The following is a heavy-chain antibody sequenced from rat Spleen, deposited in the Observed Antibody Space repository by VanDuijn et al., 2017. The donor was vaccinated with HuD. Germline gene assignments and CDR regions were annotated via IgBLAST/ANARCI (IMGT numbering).Heavy chain of an antibody. CDR2: ISRGGST. V-gene: IGHV2-6*01. CDR1: GFSLTNYH. J-gene: IGHJ3*01. CDR3: TSPFRWFAY. Sequence: QVQLKESGPGLVQPSQTLSLTCTVSGFSLTNYHVSWVRQPPGKGLEWIAAISRGGSTYSNSALKSRLSISRDTSKSQVFLKMNSLQTEDTAIYFCTSPFRWFAYWGQGTLVTVSS.